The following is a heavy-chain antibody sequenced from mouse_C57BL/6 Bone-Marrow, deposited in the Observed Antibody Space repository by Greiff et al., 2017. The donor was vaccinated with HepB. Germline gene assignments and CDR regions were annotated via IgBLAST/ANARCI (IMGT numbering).Heavy chain of an antibody. CDR1: GFSLTSYG. CDR2: IWRGGST. CDR3: AKSPRFAY. J-gene: IGHJ3*01. Sequence: VKVVESGPGLVQPSQSLSITCTVSGFSLTSYGVHWVRQSPGKGLEWLGVIWRGGSTDYNAAFMSRLSITEDNSKSQVFFKMNSLQADDTAIYYCAKSPRFAYWGQGTLVTVSA. V-gene: IGHV2-5*01.